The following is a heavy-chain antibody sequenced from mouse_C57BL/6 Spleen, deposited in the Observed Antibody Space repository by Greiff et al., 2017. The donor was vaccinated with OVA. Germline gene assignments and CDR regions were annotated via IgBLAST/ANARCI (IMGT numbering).Heavy chain of an antibody. V-gene: IGHV5-16*01. CDR1: GFTFSDYY. Sequence: EVKLVESEGGLVQPGSSMKLSCTASGFTFSDYYMAWVRQVPEKGLEWVANINYDGSSTYYLDSLKSRFIISRDNAKNILYLQMSSLKSEDTATYYCARDLGRGGYFDYWGQGTTLTVSS. D-gene: IGHD4-1*01. CDR3: ARDLGRGGYFDY. J-gene: IGHJ2*01. CDR2: INYDGSST.